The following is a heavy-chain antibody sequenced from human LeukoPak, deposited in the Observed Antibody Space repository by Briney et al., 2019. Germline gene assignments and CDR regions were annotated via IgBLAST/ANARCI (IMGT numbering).Heavy chain of an antibody. D-gene: IGHD3-22*01. V-gene: IGHV1-2*02. Sequence: ASVKVSCKASGYTFTGYYMHWVRQAPGQGLEWMGWINPNSGGTNYAQKFQGRVTITADKSTSTAYMELSSLRSEDTAVYYCARDRGDYYDSSGYLDYWGQGTLVTVSS. CDR2: INPNSGGT. CDR3: ARDRGDYYDSSGYLDY. CDR1: GYTFTGYY. J-gene: IGHJ4*02.